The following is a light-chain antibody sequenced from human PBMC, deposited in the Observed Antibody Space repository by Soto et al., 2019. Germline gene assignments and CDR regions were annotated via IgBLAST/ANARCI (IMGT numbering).Light chain of an antibody. CDR3: QHYNSYSEA. CDR2: KAS. V-gene: IGKV1-5*03. CDR1: QTISSW. J-gene: IGKJ1*01. Sequence: DIQMTQSPSTLSGSVGDSVTMXXRASQTISSWLDWYQQKPGKAPKXLIYKASTLKSGVPSRFSGSGAGTEFTLTISSLQPDDFATYYCQHYNSYSEAFGQGTKVDIK.